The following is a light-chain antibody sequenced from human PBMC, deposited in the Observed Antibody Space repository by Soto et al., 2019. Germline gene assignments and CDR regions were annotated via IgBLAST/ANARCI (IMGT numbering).Light chain of an antibody. CDR2: KAA. J-gene: IGKJ2*01. CDR1: QSISCW. V-gene: IGKV1-5*03. Sequence: DIQMTQSPSTLSAAVGDRVTITCRASQSISCWLAWYQQKPGKAPKLLIYKAASLESGVPSRFRGSGSGTEFTLTISSLQPDYFATYYCQQYNSYPYTFGQGTKLQIK. CDR3: QQYNSYPYT.